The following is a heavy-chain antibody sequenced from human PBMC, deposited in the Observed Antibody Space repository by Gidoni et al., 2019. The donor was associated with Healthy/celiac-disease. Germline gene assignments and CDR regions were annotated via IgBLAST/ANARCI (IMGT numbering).Heavy chain of an antibody. CDR2: INHSGST. CDR1: GGSVSGYY. V-gene: IGHV4-34*01. J-gene: IGHJ4*02. D-gene: IGHD3-10*01. Sequence: QVQLQQWGAGRLKTWESLSRTCDVQGGSVSGYYWGGIRQTPVKGLEWSGAINHSGSTNYNPSLKCRVTISVDTSKNQFSLKLSSVTAADTAVYSCARGHYYGSGSHAFHFDYWGQGTLVTVSS. CDR3: ARGHYYGSGSHAFHFDY.